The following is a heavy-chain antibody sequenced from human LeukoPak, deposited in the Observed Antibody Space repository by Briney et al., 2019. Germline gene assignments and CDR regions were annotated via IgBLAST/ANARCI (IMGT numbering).Heavy chain of an antibody. Sequence: GGSLRLSCAASGFTFSSYAMHWVRQAPGKGLEWVAVISRDGSNKYYADSVKGRFTISRDNSKNTLYLQMNSLRAEDTAVYYCAKEGSGWYFDYWGQVTLVTVSS. V-gene: IGHV3-30*04. CDR1: GFTFSSYA. CDR3: AKEGSGWYFDY. D-gene: IGHD6-19*01. J-gene: IGHJ4*02. CDR2: ISRDGSNK.